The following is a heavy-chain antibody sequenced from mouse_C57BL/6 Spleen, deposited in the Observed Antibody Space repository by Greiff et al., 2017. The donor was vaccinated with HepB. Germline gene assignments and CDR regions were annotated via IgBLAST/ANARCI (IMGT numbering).Heavy chain of an antibody. CDR2: IDPSDSET. D-gene: IGHD2-3*01. Sequence: QVQLQQPGAELVRPGSSVKLSCKASGYTFTSYWMHWVKQRPIQGLEWIGNIDPSDSETHYNQKFKDKATLTVDKSSSTAYMQLSSLTSEDSAVYYCAVDGYFTLDYWGQGTTLTVSS. CDR1: GYTFTSYW. J-gene: IGHJ2*01. CDR3: AVDGYFTLDY. V-gene: IGHV1-52*01.